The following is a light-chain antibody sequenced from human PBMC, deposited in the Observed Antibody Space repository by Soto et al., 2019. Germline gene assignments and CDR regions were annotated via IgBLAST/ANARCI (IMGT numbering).Light chain of an antibody. V-gene: IGLV2-14*01. CDR3: CSYTSSSIRV. CDR2: EVR. J-gene: IGLJ3*02. CDR1: SSDVGGYNH. Sequence: QSVLTQPPSVSGSPGQSITISCTGTSSDVGGYNHVSWYQQHPGKAPKLIIYEVRNRPSGVSNRLSGSKSGNTASLTISGLQADDEADYYCCSYTSSSIRVFGGGTKLTVL.